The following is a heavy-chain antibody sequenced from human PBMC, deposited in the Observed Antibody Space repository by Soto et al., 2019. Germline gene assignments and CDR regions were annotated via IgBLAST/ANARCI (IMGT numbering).Heavy chain of an antibody. CDR1: GCTFIGYG. CDR2: ISYDGSNK. V-gene: IGHV3-30*18. CDR3: AKDAPAGGATDY. Sequence: PGGSLRLSCAASGCTFIGYGMHWVSQAPGKGLEWVAVISYDGSNKYYADSVKGRFTISRDNSKNTLYLQMNSLRAEDTAVYYCAKDAPAGGATDYWGQGTLVTVSS. J-gene: IGHJ4*02. D-gene: IGHD3-16*01.